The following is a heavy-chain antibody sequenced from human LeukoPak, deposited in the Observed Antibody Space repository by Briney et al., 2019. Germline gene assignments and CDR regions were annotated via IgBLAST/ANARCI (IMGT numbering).Heavy chain of an antibody. CDR2: ISYDGSNK. Sequence: GGSLRLSCAASGFTFSSYGMHWVRQAPGKGLEWVAVISYDGSNKYYADSVKGRFTISRDNAKNSLYLQMNSLRAEDTAVYYCAKVLSKGGGYYLTDYWGQGTLVTVSS. J-gene: IGHJ4*02. CDR3: AKVLSKGGGYYLTDY. CDR1: GFTFSSYG. D-gene: IGHD3-22*01. V-gene: IGHV3-30*18.